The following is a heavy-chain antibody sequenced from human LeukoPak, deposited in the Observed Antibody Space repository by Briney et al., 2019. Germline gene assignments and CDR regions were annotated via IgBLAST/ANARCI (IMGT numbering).Heavy chain of an antibody. V-gene: IGHV1-2*02. J-gene: IGHJ4*02. D-gene: IGHD6-19*01. Sequence: VASVKVSCKASGYTFTGYYMHWVRQAPGQGLEWMGRINPNSGDIKYAQKFQGRVTMTRDTSISTAYMELSRLTSDDTAVYYCARDPHTSGWYGIGDYWGQGTLVTVSS. CDR2: INPNSGDI. CDR3: ARDPHTSGWYGIGDY. CDR1: GYTFTGYY.